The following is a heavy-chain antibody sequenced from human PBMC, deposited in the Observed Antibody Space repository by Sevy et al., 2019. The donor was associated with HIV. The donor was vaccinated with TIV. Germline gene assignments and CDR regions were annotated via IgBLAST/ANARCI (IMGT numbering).Heavy chain of an antibody. D-gene: IGHD3-10*01. Sequence: GGSLRLSCAASGFTFSNYYMSWIRQAPGKGLEWLSYISSSGSTIYQADSVKGRFTISRDNAKNSQYLQMNSLRADDTAVHYCARESRGSGSYYRTGGGNYFDYWGQGTLVTVSS. CDR2: ISSSGSTI. V-gene: IGHV3-11*01. J-gene: IGHJ4*02. CDR3: ARESRGSGSYYRTGGGNYFDY. CDR1: GFTFSNYY.